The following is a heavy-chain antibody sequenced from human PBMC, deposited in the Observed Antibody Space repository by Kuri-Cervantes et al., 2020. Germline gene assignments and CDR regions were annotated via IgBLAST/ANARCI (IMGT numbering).Heavy chain of an antibody. CDR2: IYYSGST. CDR1: GGSISSSSYY. Sequence: GSLRLSCTVSGGSISSSSYYWGWIRQPPGKGLEWIGSIYYSGSTNYNPSLKSRVTISVDTSKNQFSLKLSSVTAADTAVYYCASVRLGKKSYYYYGMDVWGQGALVTVSS. CDR3: ASVRLGKKSYYYYGMDV. J-gene: IGHJ6*02. D-gene: IGHD3-16*01. V-gene: IGHV4-39*07.